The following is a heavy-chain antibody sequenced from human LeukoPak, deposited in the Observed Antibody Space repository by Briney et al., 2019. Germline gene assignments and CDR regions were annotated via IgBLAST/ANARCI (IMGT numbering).Heavy chain of an antibody. V-gene: IGHV4-39*02. J-gene: IGHJ4*02. CDR3: ARDVAAGTWTGY. Sequence: TSETLSLTCTVSGVSISSSGYYWGWIRQSPGEGLEWIGNIYYSGITYYSPSLKSRVTISVDTSKNQFSLELSSVTAADTAVYYCARDVAAGTWTGYWGQGTLVTVSS. CDR1: GVSISSSGYY. CDR2: IYYSGIT. D-gene: IGHD6-13*01.